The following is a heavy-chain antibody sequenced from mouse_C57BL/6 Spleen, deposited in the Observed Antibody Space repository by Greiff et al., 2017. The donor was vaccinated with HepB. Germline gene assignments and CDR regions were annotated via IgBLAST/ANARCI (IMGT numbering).Heavy chain of an antibody. V-gene: IGHV1-64*01. CDR1: GYTFTSYW. J-gene: IGHJ3*01. D-gene: IGHD2-5*01. Sequence: QVQLQQPGAELVKPGASVKLSCKASGYTFTSYWMHWVKQRPGQGLEWIGMIHPNSGSTNYNEKFKSKATLTVDKSSSTAYMQLSSLTSEDSAGYYCARSNYSNYAWFAYWGQGTLVTVSA. CDR3: ARSNYSNYAWFAY. CDR2: IHPNSGST.